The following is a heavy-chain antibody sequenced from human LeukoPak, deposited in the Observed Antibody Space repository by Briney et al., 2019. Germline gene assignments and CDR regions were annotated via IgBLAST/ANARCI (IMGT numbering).Heavy chain of an antibody. D-gene: IGHD3-9*01. CDR1: GGSISSGGYY. V-gene: IGHV4-30-4*08. CDR3: AREGPLRYFDWLAYYYYGMDV. Sequence: SQTLSLTCTVSGGSISSGGYYWSWIRQHPGKGLEWIGYIYYSGSTYYNPSLKSRVTISVDTSKNQFSLKLSSVTAADTAVYYCAREGPLRYFDWLAYYYYGMDVWGQGTTVTVSS. CDR2: IYYSGST. J-gene: IGHJ6*02.